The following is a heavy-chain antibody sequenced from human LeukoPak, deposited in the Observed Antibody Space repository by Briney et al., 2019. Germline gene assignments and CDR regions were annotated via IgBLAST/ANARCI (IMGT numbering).Heavy chain of an antibody. J-gene: IGHJ4*02. CDR1: GGSISSYY. D-gene: IGHD6-13*01. V-gene: IGHV4-59*01. CDR3: ATAHHDTIAAAGVGD. Sequence: SETLSLTCTVSGGSISSYYWSWIRQPPGKGLEWIGYIYYSGSTNYNPSLKSRVTISVDTSKNQFSLKLSSVTAADTAVYYCATAHHDTIAAAGVGDWGQGTLVTVSS. CDR2: IYYSGST.